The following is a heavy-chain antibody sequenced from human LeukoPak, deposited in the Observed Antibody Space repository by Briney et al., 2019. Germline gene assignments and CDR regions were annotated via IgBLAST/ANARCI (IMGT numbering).Heavy chain of an antibody. V-gene: IGHV4-39*02. Sequence: SETLSLTCTVSGASISSSSSSWGWVRQPPGNGPECIGSIYYSGLTYDNPSLKSRVSISVDPSKNHFSLKVSSVTAADTAVYYCASGTFDDYGDYDRGDYFDHWGQGTLVTVSS. J-gene: IGHJ4*02. CDR3: ASGTFDDYGDYDRGDYFDH. CDR1: GASISSSSSS. D-gene: IGHD4-17*01. CDR2: IYYSGLT.